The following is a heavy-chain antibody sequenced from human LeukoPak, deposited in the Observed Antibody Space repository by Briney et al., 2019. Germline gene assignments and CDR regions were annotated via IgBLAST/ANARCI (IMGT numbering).Heavy chain of an antibody. D-gene: IGHD6-13*01. J-gene: IGHJ4*02. V-gene: IGHV4-34*01. CDR2: INHSGST. CDR1: GGSFSGYY. Sequence: SETLSLTCAVYGGSFSGYYWSWIRQPPGKGLEWIGEINHSGSTNYNPSLKSRVTISVDTSKNQFSLKLSSVTAADTAVYYCARGGSIAAAGTILSDYWGQGTLVTVSS. CDR3: ARGGSIAAAGTILSDY.